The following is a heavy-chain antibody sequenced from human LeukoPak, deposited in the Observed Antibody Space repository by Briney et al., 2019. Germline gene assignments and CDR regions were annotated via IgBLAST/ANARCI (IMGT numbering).Heavy chain of an antibody. Sequence: ASVKVPCKASGGTFSSYAISWVRQAPGQGLEWMGGIIPIFGTANYAQKFQGRVTITTDESTSTAYMELSSLRSEDTAVYYCARDVSGYYDSSDAFDIWGQGTMVTVSS. CDR1: GGTFSSYA. CDR2: IIPIFGTA. J-gene: IGHJ3*02. CDR3: ARDVSGYYDSSDAFDI. D-gene: IGHD3-3*01. V-gene: IGHV1-69*05.